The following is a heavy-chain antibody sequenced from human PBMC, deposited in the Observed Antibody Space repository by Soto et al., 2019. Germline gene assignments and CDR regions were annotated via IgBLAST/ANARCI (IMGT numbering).Heavy chain of an antibody. D-gene: IGHD5-12*01. J-gene: IGHJ2*01. CDR1: GGTFSSYT. CDR2: IIPIFGTA. CDR3: ARGNHRWLQLWYFDL. Sequence: QVQLVQSGAEVKKPGSSVTVSCKASGGTFSSYTISWVRQAPGQGLEWMGGIIPIFGTANYAQKFQGRVTITADESTSTAYRGLSSRRSEDTAVYYCARGNHRWLQLWYFDLWGRGPLVTVSS. V-gene: IGHV1-69*12.